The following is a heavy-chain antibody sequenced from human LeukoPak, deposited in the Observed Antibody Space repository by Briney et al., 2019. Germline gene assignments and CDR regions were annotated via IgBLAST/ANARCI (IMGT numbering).Heavy chain of an antibody. V-gene: IGHV4-59*01. CDR2: IYYSGST. D-gene: IGHD3-10*01. Sequence: SDTLSLTCTVSGDSISSYYWTWLRQPPRKGLEWIGYIYYSGSTNYNPSLKSRVTISVDTSKNQFSLKLRSVTAADAAVYYGARDEDSAYGSGSYLSWGQGTLVTVSS. CDR3: ARDEDSAYGSGSYLS. J-gene: IGHJ5*02. CDR1: GDSISSYY.